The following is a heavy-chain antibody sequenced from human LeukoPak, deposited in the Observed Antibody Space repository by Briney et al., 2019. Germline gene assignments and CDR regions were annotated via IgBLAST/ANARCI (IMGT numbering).Heavy chain of an antibody. CDR3: ARGPVALPNDRLNFFFDF. D-gene: IGHD2-8*01. J-gene: IGHJ5*01. CDR1: GASFNTYY. V-gene: IGHV4-34*01. CDR2: VNHDGDT. Sequence: SETLSLTCAVYGASFNTYYRTWIRQSPDKGLEWIGEVNHDGDTNVNPSLRSRVVMSVDASKNQFSLKLTSVTATDTAVYFCARGPVALPNDRLNFFFDFWGQGTLVTVSS.